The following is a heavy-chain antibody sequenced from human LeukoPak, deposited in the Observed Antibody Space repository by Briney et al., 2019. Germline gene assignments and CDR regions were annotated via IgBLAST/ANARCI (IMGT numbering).Heavy chain of an antibody. D-gene: IGHD3-22*01. CDR3: AKESALVIVVVTPFSDF. CDR2: ISGSGDRT. Sequence: GGSLRLSCAASGFTFSNYAMSWVRQAPGKGLEWVSAISGSGDRTYYAVSVKGRFTISRDNSKNTLYLQMNSLRAEDTAVYYCAKESALVIVVVTPFSDFWGQGTLVTVSS. J-gene: IGHJ4*02. V-gene: IGHV3-23*01. CDR1: GFTFSNYA.